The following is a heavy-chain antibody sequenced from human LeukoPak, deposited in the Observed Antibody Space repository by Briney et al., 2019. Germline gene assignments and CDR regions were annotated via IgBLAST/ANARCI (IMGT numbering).Heavy chain of an antibody. CDR2: TYSRSNWSN. Sequence: SQTLSLTCVISGDSLSSNSAAWNWIKQSPSRGLEWLGRTYSRSNWSNDYALSVKSRITISPDTSKNQFSLHLKSVTPEDTAVYYCARDGSLWFGESSYYFDFWGQGILVTVSS. CDR3: ARDGSLWFGESSYYFDF. V-gene: IGHV6-1*01. CDR1: GDSLSSNSAA. J-gene: IGHJ4*02. D-gene: IGHD3-10*01.